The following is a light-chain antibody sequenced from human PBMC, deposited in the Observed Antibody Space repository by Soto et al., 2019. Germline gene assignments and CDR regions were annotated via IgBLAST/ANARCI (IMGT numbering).Light chain of an antibody. V-gene: IGKV1-5*03. J-gene: IGKJ1*01. CDR1: QSISSW. CDR2: KAS. Sequence: DIQMTQSPSTLSASVGDRVTITCRASQSISSWLAWFQQKPGNAPKLLIYKASSLESGVPSRFSGSGSGTEFTLTISCLQPDDFVIYYCQQYSTYPRTFGQWTKVEIK. CDR3: QQYSTYPRT.